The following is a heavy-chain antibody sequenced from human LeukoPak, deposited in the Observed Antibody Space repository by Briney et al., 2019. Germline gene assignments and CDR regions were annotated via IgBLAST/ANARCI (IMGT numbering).Heavy chain of an antibody. D-gene: IGHD1-26*01. J-gene: IGHJ4*02. CDR1: GFTFSGYA. CDR2: ISGSGGST. V-gene: IGHV3-23*01. CDR3: AKGDKVGATELTFDY. Sequence: GGSLRLSCAASGFTFSGYAMSWVRQAPGKGLEWVSAISGSGGSTYYADSVKGRFTISRDNSKNTLYLQMNSLRAEDTAVYYCAKGDKVGATELTFDYWGQGTLVTVSS.